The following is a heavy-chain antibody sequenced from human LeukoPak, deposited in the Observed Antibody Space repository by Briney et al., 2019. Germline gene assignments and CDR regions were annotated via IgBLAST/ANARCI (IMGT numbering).Heavy chain of an antibody. V-gene: IGHV3-30-3*01. D-gene: IGHD3-16*01. CDR3: ARERGEGRTRNFDY. CDR2: ISYDGSIQ. CDR1: GFTFSSYF. Sequence: GGSLRLSCAASGFTFSSYFVHWVRQAPGKGLDWVTTISYDGSIQYYSDSVKGRFTVSRDNSKNTLYLQMNSLKPEDTAMYYCARERGEGRTRNFDYWGQGTLVTVSS. J-gene: IGHJ4*02.